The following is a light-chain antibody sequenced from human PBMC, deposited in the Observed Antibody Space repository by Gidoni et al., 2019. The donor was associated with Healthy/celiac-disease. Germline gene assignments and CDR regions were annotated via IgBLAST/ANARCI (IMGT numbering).Light chain of an antibody. CDR3: QQLNSYPYT. V-gene: IGKV1-9*01. CDR2: AAS. Sequence: DIQLTQAPSFLSASVGDRVTITCRASQGIGSYLAWYQQKPGKAPKLLIYAASTFQSGVPSRFSGSGSGTEFTLTISSLQPEDFATYYCQQLNSYPYTFXXXTKLEIK. CDR1: QGIGSY. J-gene: IGKJ2*01.